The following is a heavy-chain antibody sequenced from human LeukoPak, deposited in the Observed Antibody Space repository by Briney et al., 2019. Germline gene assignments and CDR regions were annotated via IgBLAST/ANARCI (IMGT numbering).Heavy chain of an antibody. CDR3: ARGSYDFWKENEIDY. J-gene: IGHJ4*02. CDR1: GYTFTGYY. CDR2: INPNSGGT. Sequence: GASVKVSCKASGYTFTGYYMHWVRQAPGQGLEWMGWINPNSGGTNYAQKFQGRVTMTRDTSISTAYMELSRLRADDTAVYYCARGSYDFWKENEIDYWGQGTLVTVSS. V-gene: IGHV1-2*02. D-gene: IGHD3-3*01.